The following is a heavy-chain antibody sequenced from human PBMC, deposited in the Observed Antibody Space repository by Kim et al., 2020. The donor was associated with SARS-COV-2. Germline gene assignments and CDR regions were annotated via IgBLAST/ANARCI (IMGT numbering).Heavy chain of an antibody. CDR3: ARDGGVIYSILDY. Sequence: SADSFKGRFAISRGNSKITLYLQMNSLRAEDTAVYYCARDGGVIYSILDYWGQGSLVTVSS. D-gene: IGHD3-16*02. V-gene: IGHV3-30*09. J-gene: IGHJ4*01.